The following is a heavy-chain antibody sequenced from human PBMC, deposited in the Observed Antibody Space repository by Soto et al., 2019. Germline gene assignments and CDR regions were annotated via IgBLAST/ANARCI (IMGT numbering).Heavy chain of an antibody. CDR3: ARDALGGATEGDVFDY. V-gene: IGHV1-69*01. Sequence: QVQLVQSGAEVKKPGSSVKVSCKASGGTFSSYAISWVRQAPGQGLEWMGGIIPIFGTANYAQKFQGRVTITADESTSTAYMELRSLRSEDTAVYYCARDALGGATEGDVFDYWGQGTLVTVSS. D-gene: IGHD1-26*01. J-gene: IGHJ4*02. CDR1: GGTFSSYA. CDR2: IIPIFGTA.